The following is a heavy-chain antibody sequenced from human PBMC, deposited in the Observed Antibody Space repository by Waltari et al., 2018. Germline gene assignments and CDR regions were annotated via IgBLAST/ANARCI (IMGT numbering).Heavy chain of an antibody. CDR1: GGSISSSSYY. V-gene: IGHV4-39*01. J-gene: IGHJ3*02. Sequence: QVQLQESGPGLVKPSETLSLTCTVSGGSISSSSYYWGWIRQPPGKGLEWIGSIDYSGRTYHNPSLKSRVTISVDTSKSQFSLKLNSVTAADTAVYYCARQPEGVTSAFDIWGQGTMVTVSS. D-gene: IGHD3-10*01. CDR3: ARQPEGVTSAFDI. CDR2: IDYSGRT.